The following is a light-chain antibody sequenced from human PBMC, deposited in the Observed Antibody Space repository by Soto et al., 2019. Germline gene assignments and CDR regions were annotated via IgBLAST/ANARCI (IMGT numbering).Light chain of an antibody. CDR3: QQYGSSGT. V-gene: IGKV3-20*01. CDR2: TAS. J-gene: IGKJ1*01. CDR1: ESIASNY. Sequence: EIGLTQSPGTLSLSPGERATLSCRASESIASNYLAWYQQKPGQAPRLLIYTASNRATGIPDKISGSGSGTDFTLTISRLEPEDFAVYYCQQYGSSGTFGQGTRW.